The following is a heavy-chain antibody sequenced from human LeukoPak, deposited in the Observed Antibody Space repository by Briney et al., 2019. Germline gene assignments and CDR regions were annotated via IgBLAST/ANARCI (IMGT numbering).Heavy chain of an antibody. CDR3: AKAGIAAAGVYYFDY. V-gene: IGHV3-23*01. J-gene: IGHJ4*02. CDR2: ISGSGGTT. D-gene: IGHD6-13*01. CDR1: GFTFSSYV. Sequence: GGSLRLSCAASGFTFSSYVMSWVRQAPGKGLEWVSGISGSGGTTSYADSVKGRFTISRDKSKNTLYLQMNSLRAEDTAAYYCAKAGIAAAGVYYFDYWGQGTLVTVSS.